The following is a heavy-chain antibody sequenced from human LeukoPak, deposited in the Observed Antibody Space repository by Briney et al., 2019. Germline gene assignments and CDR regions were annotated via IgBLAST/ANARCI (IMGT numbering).Heavy chain of an antibody. CDR2: FSSSSSYT. J-gene: IGHJ4*02. D-gene: IGHD5-12*01. CDR1: GFTFSDYY. V-gene: IGHV3-11*06. Sequence: GGSLRLSCAASGFTFSDYYVSWIRQAPGRGLEGVSYFSSSSSYTNYADSLKGRFTISRDNAKNSLYLQMNSLRAEDTAVYYCVRAGYSAYDSLFDYWGQGTLVTVSS. CDR3: VRAGYSAYDSLFDY.